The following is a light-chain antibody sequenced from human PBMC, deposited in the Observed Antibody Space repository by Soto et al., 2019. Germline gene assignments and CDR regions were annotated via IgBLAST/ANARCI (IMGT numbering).Light chain of an antibody. Sequence: EIVVTQSPGTLSLSPGERATLSCRASQSVSSRLAWYQQKPGQAPRLLIYGASDRATGTPDRFSGSGSGTDFTLTISRLEPEDSAVYYCQQFDDSVTFGQGTRLEIK. CDR3: QQFDDSVT. CDR2: GAS. V-gene: IGKV3-20*01. J-gene: IGKJ5*01. CDR1: QSVSSR.